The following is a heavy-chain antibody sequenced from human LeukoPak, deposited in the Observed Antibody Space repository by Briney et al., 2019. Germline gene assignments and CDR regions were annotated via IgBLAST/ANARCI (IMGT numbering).Heavy chain of an antibody. V-gene: IGHV3-33*01. J-gene: IGHJ4*02. CDR1: GFTFSTYG. D-gene: IGHD6-19*01. Sequence: GGSLRLSCAASGFTFSTYGMHWVRQAPGKGLEWVAVIWFDGSNKYNADSVKGRFTISRDNSKNTLYLQLNSLTVEDTAVYYCARGHISGYYTDYWGQGSLVTVSS. CDR2: IWFDGSNK. CDR3: ARGHISGYYTDY.